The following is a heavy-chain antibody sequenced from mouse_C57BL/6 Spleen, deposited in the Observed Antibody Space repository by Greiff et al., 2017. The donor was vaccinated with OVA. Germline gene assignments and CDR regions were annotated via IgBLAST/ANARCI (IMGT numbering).Heavy chain of an antibody. J-gene: IGHJ1*03. V-gene: IGHV3-8*01. D-gene: IGHD1-1*01. Sequence: EVKVEESGPGLAKPSQTLSLTCSVTGYSITSDYWNWIRKFPGNKLEYMGYISYSGSTYYNPSLKSRISITRDTSKNQYYLQLNSVTTEDTATYYCARYPLTTVVATRYFDVWGTGTTVTVSS. CDR3: ARYPLTTVVATRYFDV. CDR1: GYSITSDY. CDR2: ISYSGST.